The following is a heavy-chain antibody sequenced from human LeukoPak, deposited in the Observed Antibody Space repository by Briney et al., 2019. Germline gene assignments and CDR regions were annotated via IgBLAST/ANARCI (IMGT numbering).Heavy chain of an antibody. CDR2: IYYSGST. CDR1: GGSISSSSYY. V-gene: IGHV4-39*07. CDR3: ATVFALKGGTTPGGWFDP. D-gene: IGHD2/OR15-2a*01. J-gene: IGHJ5*02. Sequence: PSETLSLTCTVSGGSISSSSYYWGWIRQPPGKGLEWIGSIYYSGSTYYNPSLKSRVTISVDTSKNQFSLKLSSVTAADTAVYYCATVFALKGGTTPGGWFDPWGQGTLVTVSS.